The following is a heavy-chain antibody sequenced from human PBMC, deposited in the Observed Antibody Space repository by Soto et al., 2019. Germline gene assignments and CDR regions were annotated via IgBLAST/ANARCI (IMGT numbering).Heavy chain of an antibody. CDR3: ARGGIVVVPAATKARYYYGMDV. V-gene: IGHV1-8*01. CDR2: MNPNSGNT. CDR1: GYTFTSYD. J-gene: IGHJ6*02. Sequence: QVQLVQSGAEVKKPGASVKVSCKASGYTFTSYDINWVRQATGQGLAWMGWMNPNSGNTGYAQKLKDRVTMTRNTSISTAYMELSSLRSEDTAVYYCARGGIVVVPAATKARYYYGMDVWGQGTTVTVSS. D-gene: IGHD2-2*01.